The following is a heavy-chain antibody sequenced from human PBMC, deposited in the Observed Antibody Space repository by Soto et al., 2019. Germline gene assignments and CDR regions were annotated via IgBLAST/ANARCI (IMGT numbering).Heavy chain of an antibody. CDR1: GGSFSGYY. J-gene: IGHJ4*02. D-gene: IGHD3-3*01. CDR3: ASRAAYFWSGDYTHTGFDY. Sequence: QVQLQQWGAGLLKPSETLSLTCAVYGGSFSGYYWSWIRQPPGKGLEWIGEINHSGSTNYNPSLKSRVTISGATSKNQFSLKLSSVTAADTAVYYCASRAAYFWSGDYTHTGFDYWGQGTLVTVSS. CDR2: INHSGST. V-gene: IGHV4-34*01.